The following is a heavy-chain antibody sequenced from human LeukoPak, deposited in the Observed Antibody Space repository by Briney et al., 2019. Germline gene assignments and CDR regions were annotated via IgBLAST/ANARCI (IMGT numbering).Heavy chain of an antibody. CDR1: GGSISSYY. V-gene: IGHV4-59*01. J-gene: IGHJ4*02. D-gene: IGHD2-2*01. CDR2: IYYSGST. CDR3: ARVGCSSTSCPLDY. Sequence: PSETLSLTCTVSGGSISSYYWSWIRQPPGKGLEWIGYIYYSGSTNYNPSLKSRVPISVDTSKNQFSLKLSSVTAADTAVYYCARVGCSSTSCPLDYWGQGTLVTVSS.